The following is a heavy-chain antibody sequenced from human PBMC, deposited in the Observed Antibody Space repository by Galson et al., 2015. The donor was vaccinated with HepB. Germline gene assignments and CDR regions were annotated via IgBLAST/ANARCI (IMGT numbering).Heavy chain of an antibody. J-gene: IGHJ6*02. CDR3: AKDGLYFGSGTHSNAMDV. Sequence: SLRLSCAAAGFRVSSYGIHWGRQAPGRGLQWVAFISYDGTNKYYGDSVKGRFTISRDNSKTTLYLQMNGLRGEDTAVYYCAKDGLYFGSGTHSNAMDVWGQGTPVIVSS. CDR1: GFRVSSYG. V-gene: IGHV3-30*18. D-gene: IGHD3-10*01. CDR2: ISYDGTNK.